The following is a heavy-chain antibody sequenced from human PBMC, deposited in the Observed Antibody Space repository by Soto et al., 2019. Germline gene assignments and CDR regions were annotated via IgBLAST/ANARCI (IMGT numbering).Heavy chain of an antibody. J-gene: IGHJ6*02. CDR2: IIPIFGTA. CDR3: ASRITGAPNSYYGMDV. CDR1: GGTFSSYA. Sequence: QVQLVQSGAEVKKPGSSVKVSCKASGGTFSSYAINWVRQAPGQGLEWMGGIIPIFGTADYAQKFQGRVTITAEEATRTAYMELSSLRSEDTAVYYCASRITGAPNSYYGMDVRGQGTTVTVSS. V-gene: IGHV1-69*12. D-gene: IGHD1-20*01.